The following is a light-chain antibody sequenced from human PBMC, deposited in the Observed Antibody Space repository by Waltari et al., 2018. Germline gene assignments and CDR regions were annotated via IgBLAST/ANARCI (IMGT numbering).Light chain of an antibody. J-gene: IGLJ1*01. Sequence: QSALTQPASMSGSPGQSITISCTGTSSDVGGYNYVSWYQHHPGKAPKLMIYDVSKRPSGVSNRLSGAKSGSAASLTISGIQAEDEADYYCSSYASSSTYNYVFGTGTKVTVL. CDR3: SSYASSSTYNYV. V-gene: IGLV2-14*03. CDR2: DVS. CDR1: SSDVGGYNY.